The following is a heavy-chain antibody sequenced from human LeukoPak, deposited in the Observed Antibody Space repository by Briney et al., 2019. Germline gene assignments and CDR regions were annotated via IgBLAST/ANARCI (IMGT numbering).Heavy chain of an antibody. D-gene: IGHD2-21*02. V-gene: IGHV3-15*01. J-gene: IGHJ4*02. Sequence: GGSLRLSCAASGFTFSNAWMSWVRQAPEKGLEWVGRIKSKTDGGTTDYAAPVKGRFTISRDDSKNTLYLQMNSLKTEDTAVYYCTTSPYCGGDCYSWGQGTLVTVSS. CDR1: GFTFSNAW. CDR2: IKSKTDGGTT. CDR3: TTSPYCGGDCYS.